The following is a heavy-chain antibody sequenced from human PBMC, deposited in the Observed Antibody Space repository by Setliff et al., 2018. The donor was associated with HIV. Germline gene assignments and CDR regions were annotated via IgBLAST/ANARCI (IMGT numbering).Heavy chain of an antibody. V-gene: IGHV3-30*06. CDR1: GFTFSSYG. CDR3: ARVWAMQQLVPGY. Sequence: PGGSLRLSCAASGFTFSSYGMHWVRQAPGKGLEWVAYISYDGSSKYYADSVKGRFTISRDKSKSTLYLQMNSLRVEDTAVYYCARVWAMQQLVPGYWGQGTRVTVS. D-gene: IGHD6-6*01. J-gene: IGHJ4*02. CDR2: ISYDGSSK.